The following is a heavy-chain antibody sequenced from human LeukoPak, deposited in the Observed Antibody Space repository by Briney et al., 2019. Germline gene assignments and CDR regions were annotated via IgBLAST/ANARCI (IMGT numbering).Heavy chain of an antibody. J-gene: IGHJ4*02. CDR3: GRGQWQELHDY. V-gene: IGHV1-8*01. CDR2: MNPDSGNT. D-gene: IGHD6-19*01. CDR1: GFTFTSYD. Sequence: ASVKISCKASGFTFTSYDIYWVRQVTGQRLEWMGWMNPDSGNTAYAQKFQGRVSMTRDTSISTAYMELNRLTSDDTAVYYCGRGQWQELHDYWGQGTLVTVSS.